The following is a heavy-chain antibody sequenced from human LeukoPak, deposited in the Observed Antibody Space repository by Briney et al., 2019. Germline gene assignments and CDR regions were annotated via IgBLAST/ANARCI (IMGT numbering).Heavy chain of an antibody. CDR3: AKEIAAAGSDAFDI. D-gene: IGHD6-13*01. CDR1: GFTFDDYA. Sequence: PGGSLRLSCAASGFTFDDYAMHWVRQAPGKGLEWVSGISWNSGSIGYADSVKGRFTISRDNAKNSLYLQMNSLRAEDMALYYCAKEIAAAGSDAFDIWGQGTMVTVSS. V-gene: IGHV3-9*03. J-gene: IGHJ3*02. CDR2: ISWNSGSI.